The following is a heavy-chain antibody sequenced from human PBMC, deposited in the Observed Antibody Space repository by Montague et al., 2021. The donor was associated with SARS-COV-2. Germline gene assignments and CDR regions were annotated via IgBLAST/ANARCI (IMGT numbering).Heavy chain of an antibody. CDR1: GFSLSTSGMC. J-gene: IGHJ6*02. Sequence: PALVKPTQTLTLTCTFSGFSLSTSGMCVSWIRQPPGKALVWLARIDWDDDKYYSTSLKTRLTISKDTSKNQVVLTMTNMDPVDTATYYCARRTYDILTGYDYGMDVWGQGTTITVSS. V-gene: IGHV2-70*11. CDR3: ARRTYDILTGYDYGMDV. D-gene: IGHD3-9*01. CDR2: IDWDDDK.